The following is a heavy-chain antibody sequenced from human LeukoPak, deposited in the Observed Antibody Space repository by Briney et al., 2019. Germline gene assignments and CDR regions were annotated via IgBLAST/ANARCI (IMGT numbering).Heavy chain of an antibody. J-gene: IGHJ3*02. Sequence: GGPLRLSCAASGFTFSSYAMSWVRQAPGKGLEWVSAISGSGGSTYYADSVKGRFTISRDNSKNTLYLQMNSLRVEDTAVYYCASQRSVGATYAFDIWGQGTLVTVSS. D-gene: IGHD1-26*01. CDR3: ASQRSVGATYAFDI. CDR1: GFTFSSYA. CDR2: ISGSGGST. V-gene: IGHV3-23*01.